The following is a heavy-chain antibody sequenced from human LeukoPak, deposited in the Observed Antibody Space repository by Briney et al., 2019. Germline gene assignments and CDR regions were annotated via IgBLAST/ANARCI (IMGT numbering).Heavy chain of an antibody. CDR2: ISYRGST. CDR1: GGSISRHY. CDR3: ARLLNNDNSGDPDTFDM. D-gene: IGHD3-22*01. Sequence: PSETLSLTCSVSGGSISRHYWSWIRQPPGKGLEWMGYISYRGSTKYNPSFQSRVTISLDTSKTHFSLKLTSVTAADTAVYYCARLLNNDNSGDPDTFDMWGPGTMVTVSS. V-gene: IGHV4-59*08. J-gene: IGHJ3*02.